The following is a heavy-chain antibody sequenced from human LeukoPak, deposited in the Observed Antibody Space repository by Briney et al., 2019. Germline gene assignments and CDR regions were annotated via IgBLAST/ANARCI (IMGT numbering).Heavy chain of an antibody. V-gene: IGHV3-30*03. CDR3: ARTRQQWQVLDY. CDR1: GFSFGSFG. D-gene: IGHD6-19*01. J-gene: IGHJ4*02. Sequence: PGRSLRLSCAASGFSFGSFGIHWVRQAPGKGLEWVAVISHEGSFQSYAESVKGRFTISRDNSKNMVFLQMNSIISEDTVAYYCARTRQQWQVLDYWGQGTLVTVSS. CDR2: ISHEGSFQ.